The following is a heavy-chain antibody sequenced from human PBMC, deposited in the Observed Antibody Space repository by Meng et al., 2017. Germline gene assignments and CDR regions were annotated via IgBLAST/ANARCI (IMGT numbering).Heavy chain of an antibody. J-gene: IGHJ3*02. CDR3: ARDRIGVYDAFGI. V-gene: IGHV1-2*02. D-gene: IGHD6-19*01. CDR1: GYTFTDYY. Sequence: ASVKVSCKASGYTFTDYYIYWVRQAPGQGLELMGCINPSSGGTNYAQKFQGRVTMTRDTSISTAYMELSSLRSDDTAVYYCARDRIGVYDAFGIWGQGTLVTVSS. CDR2: INPSSGGT.